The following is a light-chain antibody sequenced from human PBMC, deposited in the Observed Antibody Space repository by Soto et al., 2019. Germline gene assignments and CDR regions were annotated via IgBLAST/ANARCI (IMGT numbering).Light chain of an antibody. J-gene: IGLJ1*01. Sequence: QSVLTQPASVSGSPGQSITISCTGTSSDVGGYNYVSWYQQHPGKAPKFMIYDDSSRPSGVSNRFSGSKSGNTASLTISGLQAEDEADYYCCSYTTSNTRQIVFGTGTRSPS. CDR2: DDS. V-gene: IGLV2-14*03. CDR1: SSDVGGYNY. CDR3: CSYTTSNTRQIV.